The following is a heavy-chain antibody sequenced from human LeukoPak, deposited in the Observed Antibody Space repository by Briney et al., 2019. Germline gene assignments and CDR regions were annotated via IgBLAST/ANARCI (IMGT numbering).Heavy chain of an antibody. Sequence: GGSLRLSCAASGFTFSDYYMSWIRQAPGKGLEWVSHISSSGSTIYYADSVKGRFTISRDNAKNSLYLQMNSLRAEDTAVYYCARGENYDFWSGYYQDYWGQGTLVTVSS. CDR2: ISSSGSTI. D-gene: IGHD3-3*01. CDR3: ARGENYDFWSGYYQDY. CDR1: GFTFSDYY. V-gene: IGHV3-11*01. J-gene: IGHJ4*02.